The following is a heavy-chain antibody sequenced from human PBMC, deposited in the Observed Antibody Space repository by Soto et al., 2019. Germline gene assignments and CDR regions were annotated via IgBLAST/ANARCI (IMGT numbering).Heavy chain of an antibody. CDR3: AAGFSAPITMIVVPPVG. D-gene: IGHD3-22*01. CDR1: GFTFTSSA. J-gene: IGHJ3*01. CDR2: IVVGSGNT. V-gene: IGHV1-58*01. Sequence: RASVKVSCKASGFTFTSSAVQWVRQARGQRLEWIGWIVVGSGNTNYAQKFQERVTITRDMSTSTAYMELSSLRSEDTAVYYCAAGFSAPITMIVVPPVGWGQGTMVTVPS.